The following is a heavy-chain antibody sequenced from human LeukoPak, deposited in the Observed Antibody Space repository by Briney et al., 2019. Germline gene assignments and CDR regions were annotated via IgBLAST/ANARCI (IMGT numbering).Heavy chain of an antibody. V-gene: IGHV3-23*01. Sequence: GGSLRLSCAASGFTFSSYAMSWVRQAPGKGLEWVSAISGSGGSTYYADSVKGRFTISRDNSKNTLYLQMNSLRAEDTAVYYCARDEVYYDSSGYYYGYFDYWGQGTLVTVSS. CDR2: ISGSGGST. CDR1: GFTFSSYA. CDR3: ARDEVYYDSSGYYYGYFDY. J-gene: IGHJ4*02. D-gene: IGHD3-22*01.